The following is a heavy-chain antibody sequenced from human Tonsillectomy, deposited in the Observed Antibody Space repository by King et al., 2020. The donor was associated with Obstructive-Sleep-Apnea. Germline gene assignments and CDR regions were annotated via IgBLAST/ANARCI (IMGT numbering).Heavy chain of an antibody. CDR2: IYYSGSP. V-gene: IGHV4-31*03. CDR1: GGSISSGGYY. Sequence: QLQESGPGLVKPSQTLSLTCTVSGGSISSGGYYWSWIRQHPGKGLEWIGYIYYSGSPYYNPSLKSRVTMSVDTSKNQFSLKLSSLTAADTAVYYCARVSSSWYSLDYWGQGTLVTVSS. CDR3: ARVSSSWYSLDY. D-gene: IGHD6-13*01. J-gene: IGHJ4*02.